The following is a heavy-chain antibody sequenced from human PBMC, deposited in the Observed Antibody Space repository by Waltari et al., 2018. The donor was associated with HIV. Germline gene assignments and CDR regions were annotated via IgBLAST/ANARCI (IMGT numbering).Heavy chain of an antibody. CDR2: IYYTGST. J-gene: IGHJ5*02. Sequence: QLQLQESGPGLVKPSETLSLTCTVSGDSISTSSYYWGWIRQPPGKGLEWIGSIYYTGSTYYNPSLKSRVTISADRPQNQFSLKLTSVTAADTAVYYCVRPTIYCSTPNCFGGIDPWGQGTLVTVSS. D-gene: IGHD2-2*01. V-gene: IGHV4-39*01. CDR1: GDSISTSSYY. CDR3: VRPTIYCSTPNCFGGIDP.